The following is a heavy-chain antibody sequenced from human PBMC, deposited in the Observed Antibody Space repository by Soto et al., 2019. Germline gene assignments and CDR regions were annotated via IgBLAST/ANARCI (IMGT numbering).Heavy chain of an antibody. Sequence: QITLKESGPTLVKPTQTLTLTCTVSGFSLSGDGVGVGWIRQPPGKALEWLALIYWADDQRYSPPLKTRLTITKDTSKNQVVLTMTNMDPVDTATYYCAHAYGGTSWPNDAFDIWGQGTVVTVSS. J-gene: IGHJ3*02. D-gene: IGHD2-21*01. CDR3: AHAYGGTSWPNDAFDI. CDR2: IYWADDQ. V-gene: IGHV2-5*02. CDR1: GFSLSGDGVG.